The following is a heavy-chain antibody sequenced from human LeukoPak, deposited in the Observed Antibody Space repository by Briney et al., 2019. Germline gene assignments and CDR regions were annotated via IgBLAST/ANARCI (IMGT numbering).Heavy chain of an antibody. CDR1: GGTFSSYA. J-gene: IGHJ5*02. CDR2: IIPIFGTA. D-gene: IGHD1-1*01. Sequence: ASVKVSCKASGGTFSSYAISWVRQAPGQGLEWMGRIIPIFGTANYAQKFQGRVTITTDESTSTAYMELSSLRSEGTAVYYCARDQVESNWFDPWGQGTLVTVSS. V-gene: IGHV1-69*05. CDR3: ARDQVESNWFDP.